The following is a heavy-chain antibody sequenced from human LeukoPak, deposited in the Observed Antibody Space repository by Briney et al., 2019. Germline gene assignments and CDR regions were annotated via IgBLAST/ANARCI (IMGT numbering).Heavy chain of an antibody. J-gene: IGHJ5*02. V-gene: IGHV1-2*02. CDR1: GYTFTSYG. Sequence: ASVKVSCKASGYTFTSYGISWVRQAPGQGLQWMGWVNPSTDGTNYAQKFQGRVTVTRDTSINTAYMELSRLTSDDTAVFYCARSLVAATGFDLWGQGKLVTVSS. D-gene: IGHD2-15*01. CDR3: ARSLVAATGFDL. CDR2: VNPSTDGT.